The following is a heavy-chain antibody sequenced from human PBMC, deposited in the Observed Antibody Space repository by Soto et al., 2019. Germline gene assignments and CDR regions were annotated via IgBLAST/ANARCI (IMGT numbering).Heavy chain of an antibody. Sequence: EVQLVESGGGLVQPGGSLRLSCAASGFTFSSYSMNWVRQAPGKGLEWVSYISSSSSTIYYADSVKGRFTISRDNAKNSLYLQMNSLRXEDTXXYYCXXHXXXIAXXGWFDPWGQGTLVTVSS. CDR1: GFTFSSYS. CDR3: XXHXXXIAXXGWFDP. CDR2: ISSSSSTI. V-gene: IGHV3-48*01. D-gene: IGHD6-13*01. J-gene: IGHJ5*02.